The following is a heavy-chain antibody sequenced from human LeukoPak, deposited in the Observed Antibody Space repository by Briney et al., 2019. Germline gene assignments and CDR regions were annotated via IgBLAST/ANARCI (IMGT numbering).Heavy chain of an antibody. Sequence: PGGSLRLSCAPSGFTSSSYWMSWVRQAPGNGLEWVANIKQEGSEKNYVDSVKGRFTISRDNAKNSLYLQMNSLRAEDTGVYYCARVQSYGDYRYWGQGTLVTVSS. D-gene: IGHD4-17*01. V-gene: IGHV3-7*01. J-gene: IGHJ4*02. CDR2: IKQEGSEK. CDR1: GFTSSSYW. CDR3: ARVQSYGDYRY.